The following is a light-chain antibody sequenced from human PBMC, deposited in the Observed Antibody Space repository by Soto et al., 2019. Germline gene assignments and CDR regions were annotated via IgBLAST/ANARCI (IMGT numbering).Light chain of an antibody. V-gene: IGKV3-20*01. Sequence: IFLTQSPGTLSLSPGDRATLSCRASHTMDNSNLAWYKHKPGHAPRLLIYGTSNRTTGIPDRFSGSGAGTDFILTITRLEPEDLAVYYCQEFGSNFGGGTRVE. CDR1: HTMDNSN. CDR2: GTS. CDR3: QEFGSN. J-gene: IGKJ4*01.